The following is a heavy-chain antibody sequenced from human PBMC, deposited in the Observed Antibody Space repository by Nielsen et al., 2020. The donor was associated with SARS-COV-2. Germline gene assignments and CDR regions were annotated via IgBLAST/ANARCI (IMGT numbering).Heavy chain of an antibody. CDR3: ARGSQGRITIFGVVIRRYNFDY. J-gene: IGHJ4*02. Sequence: SETLSLTCTVSGVSISSSTYYWSWIRQPPGKGLEWIGEINHSGSTNYNPSLKSRVTISVDTSKNQFSLKLSSVTAADTAVYYCARGSQGRITIFGVVIRRYNFDYWGQGTLVTVSS. CDR1: GVSISSSTYY. CDR2: INHSGST. V-gene: IGHV4-39*07. D-gene: IGHD3-3*01.